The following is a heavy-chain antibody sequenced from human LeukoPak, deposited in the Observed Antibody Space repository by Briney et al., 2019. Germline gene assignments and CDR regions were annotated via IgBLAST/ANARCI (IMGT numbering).Heavy chain of an antibody. V-gene: IGHV3-15*01. CDR2: IKSKTDGGTT. CDR1: GFTFSNAW. J-gene: IGHJ4*02. CDR3: TTEYYYDSSGLFDY. Sequence: PGGSLRLSCAPSGFTFSNAWMSWVRQAPGKGLEWDGRIKSKTDGGTTDYAAPVKGRFTISRDDSKNTLYLQMNSLKTEDTAVYYCTTEYYYDSSGLFDYWGRGTLVTVSS. D-gene: IGHD3-22*01.